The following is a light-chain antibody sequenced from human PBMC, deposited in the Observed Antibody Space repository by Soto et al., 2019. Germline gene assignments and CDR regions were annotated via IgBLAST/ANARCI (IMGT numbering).Light chain of an antibody. V-gene: IGKV3-20*01. Sequence: EDVLAPSQGALSLSACGGVTLSFRASESVSSHLAWYQQKPGKAPRLLIYGASSRATGIPDRFSGSGSGTDFTLTITRLQPEDFAVYYCQHYGSPLCTFGQGTKVDIK. CDR2: GAS. CDR1: ESVSSH. CDR3: QHYGSPLCT. J-gene: IGKJ1*01.